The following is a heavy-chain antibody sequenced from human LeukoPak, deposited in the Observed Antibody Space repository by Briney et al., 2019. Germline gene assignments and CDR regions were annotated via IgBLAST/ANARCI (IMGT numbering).Heavy chain of an antibody. Sequence: GGSLRLSCSASGFTVSSNYMNWVRQAPGKGLEWVSSISSSSSYIYYADSVKGRFTISRDNAKNSLYLQMNSLRAEDTAVYYCARDLTRIAVAGTWGQGTLVTVSS. J-gene: IGHJ4*02. CDR2: ISSSSSYI. D-gene: IGHD6-19*01. CDR1: GFTVSSNY. V-gene: IGHV3-21*01. CDR3: ARDLTRIAVAGT.